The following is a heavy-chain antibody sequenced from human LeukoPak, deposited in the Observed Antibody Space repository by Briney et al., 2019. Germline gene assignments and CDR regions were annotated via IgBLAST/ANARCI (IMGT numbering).Heavy chain of an antibody. J-gene: IGHJ3*02. V-gene: IGHV4-59*12. CDR3: ARTTGYYDFWSGYYSLGAFDI. CDR2: IYYSGST. CDR1: GGSISSYY. Sequence: SETLSLTCTVSGGSISSYYWSWIRQPPGKGLEWIGYIYYSGSTNYNPSLKSRVTISVDTSKNQFSLKLSSVTAADTAVYYCARTTGYYDFWSGYYSLGAFDIWGQGTMVTVSS. D-gene: IGHD3-3*01.